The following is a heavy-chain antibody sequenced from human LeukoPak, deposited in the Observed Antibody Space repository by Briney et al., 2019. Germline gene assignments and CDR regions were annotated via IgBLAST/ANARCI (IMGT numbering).Heavy chain of an antibody. Sequence: SGPTLVKPTQTLTLTCTFSGFSLSTSGVGVGWIRQPPGKALEWLALIYWNDDKRYSPSLKSRLTITKDTSKNLVVLTMTKMDPVDTATYYCAHTDRRLEPPVTFDYWGQGTLVTVSS. CDR3: AHTDRRLEPPVTFDY. J-gene: IGHJ4*02. D-gene: IGHD1-1*01. CDR2: IYWNDDK. V-gene: IGHV2-5*01. CDR1: GFSLSTSGVG.